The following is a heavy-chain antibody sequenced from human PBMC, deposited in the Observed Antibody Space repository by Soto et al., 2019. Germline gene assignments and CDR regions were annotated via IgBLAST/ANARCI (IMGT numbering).Heavy chain of an antibody. V-gene: IGHV4-39*01. J-gene: IGHJ3*02. CDR2: IYYSGST. CDR3: ARHVGYCSGGSYTPDAFDI. CDR1: GGSISSSSYY. Sequence: SETLSLTCTVSGGSISSSSYYWGWIRQPPGKGLEWIGSIYYSGSTYYNPSLKSRVTISVDTSKNQFSLKLSSVTAADTAVYYCARHVGYCSGGSYTPDAFDIWGQGTMVTVSS. D-gene: IGHD2-15*01.